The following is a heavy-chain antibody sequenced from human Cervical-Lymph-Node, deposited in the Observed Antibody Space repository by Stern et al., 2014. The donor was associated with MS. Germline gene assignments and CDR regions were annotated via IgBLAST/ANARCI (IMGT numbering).Heavy chain of an antibody. Sequence: VQLVQSGAEVKKPGSSVRVSCKASGGTFSSYAISWVRQAPGQGLAWMGGIIPMFGTANYAQKFQVRVTITADDSTTTAYMEVSSLRSEDTAVYYCASSVGELTPEAVWGQGTTVTVFS. V-gene: IGHV1-69*12. J-gene: IGHJ6*02. CDR1: GGTFSSYA. CDR3: ASSVGELTPEAV. D-gene: IGHD3-10*01. CDR2: IIPMFGTA.